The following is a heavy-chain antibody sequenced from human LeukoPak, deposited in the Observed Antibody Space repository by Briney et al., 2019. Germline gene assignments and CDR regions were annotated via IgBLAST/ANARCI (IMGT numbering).Heavy chain of an antibody. J-gene: IGHJ6*02. D-gene: IGHD3-3*01. CDR3: ASYITPRASPGMDV. V-gene: IGHV3-73*01. Sequence: GGSLRLSCAASEFTFTGSAIHWVRQPSGKGLEWVGRIRNKANSYATVYAASVKGRFTISRDESKNTAYLQMNSLKTEDTAEYYCASYITPRASPGMDVWGQGTTVIVSS. CDR1: EFTFTGSA. CDR2: IRNKANSYAT.